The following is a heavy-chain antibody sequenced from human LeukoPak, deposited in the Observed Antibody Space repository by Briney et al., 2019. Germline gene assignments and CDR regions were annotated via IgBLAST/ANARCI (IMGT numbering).Heavy chain of an antibody. Sequence: PSETLSLTCTVSGGSISSYYWSWIRQPPGKGLEWIGYIYYSGSTNYNPSLKSRVTISVNTSKNQFSLKLSSVTAADTAVYYCARVWYDSSGYYRPFDYWGQGTLVTVSS. J-gene: IGHJ4*02. CDR2: IYYSGST. D-gene: IGHD3-22*01. CDR1: GGSISSYY. V-gene: IGHV4-59*01. CDR3: ARVWYDSSGYYRPFDY.